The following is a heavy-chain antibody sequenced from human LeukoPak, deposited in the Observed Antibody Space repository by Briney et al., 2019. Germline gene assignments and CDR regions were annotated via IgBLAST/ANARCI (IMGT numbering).Heavy chain of an antibody. D-gene: IGHD2-15*01. CDR1: GYTFTSYA. J-gene: IGHJ4*02. V-gene: IGHV1-3*01. Sequence: ASVKVSCKASGYTFTSYAMHWVRQAPGQRLEWMGWINAGSGNTKYSQKFQGRVTITRDTSASTAYMELGSLRSEDTAVYYCARDESKYCSGGSCYPRNYWGQGTLVTVSS. CDR2: INAGSGNT. CDR3: ARDESKYCSGGSCYPRNY.